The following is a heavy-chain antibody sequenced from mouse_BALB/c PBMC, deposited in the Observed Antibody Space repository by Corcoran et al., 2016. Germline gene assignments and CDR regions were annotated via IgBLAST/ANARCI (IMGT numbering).Heavy chain of an antibody. D-gene: IGHD2-4*01. CDR1: GYAFTNYL. CDR2: INPGSGGT. Sequence: QVQLQQSGAELVRPGTSVKVSCKASGYAFTNYLIEWVKQRPGQGLEWIGVINPGSGGTNYNEKLKGKATLTADKSSSTAYMQLSSLTSDDSAVYFCARERGTMITNWDQGTLVTVSA. J-gene: IGHJ3*01. V-gene: IGHV1-54*01. CDR3: ARERGTMITN.